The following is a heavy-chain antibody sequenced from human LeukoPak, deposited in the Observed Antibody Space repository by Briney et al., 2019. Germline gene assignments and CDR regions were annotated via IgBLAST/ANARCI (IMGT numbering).Heavy chain of an antibody. J-gene: IGHJ3*02. V-gene: IGHV3-7*04. CDR1: GFTFSSYA. Sequence: PGGSLRLSCAASGFTFSSYAMSWVRQAPGKGLEWVANIKQDGSEKYYLDSVKGRFTISRDNAKNSLYLQMNSLRAEDTAVYSCARVPLGAFDIWGQGTMITVSS. CDR3: ARVPLGAFDI. CDR2: IKQDGSEK.